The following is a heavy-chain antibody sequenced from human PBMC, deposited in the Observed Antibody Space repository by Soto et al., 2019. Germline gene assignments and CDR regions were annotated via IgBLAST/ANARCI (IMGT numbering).Heavy chain of an antibody. J-gene: IGHJ1*01. V-gene: IGHV2-5*02. CDR3: AHVVVAATAEYFQH. Sequence: RPTLVNEKQRLTQTCTFRGSSLRYSEVGVGWIRQPPGKALEWLALIYWDDDKRYSPSLKSRLTITKDTSKNQVVLTMTNMDPVDTATYYCAHVVVAATAEYFQHWGQGTLVTVSS. CDR1: GSSLRYSEVG. D-gene: IGHD2-15*01. CDR2: IYWDDDK.